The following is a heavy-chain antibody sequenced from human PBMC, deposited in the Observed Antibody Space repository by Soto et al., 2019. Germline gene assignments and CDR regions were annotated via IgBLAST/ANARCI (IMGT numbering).Heavy chain of an antibody. J-gene: IGHJ6*03. CDR3: ARADNWNYHYHSYYMDV. CDR2: TYYRSKWYN. Sequence: PSQTLSLTCAISGDSVSSNSAAWNWIRQSPSRGLEWLGRTYYRSKWYNDYAVSVKSRITINPDTSKNQFSLQLNSVTPEDTAVYYCARADNWNYHYHSYYMDVWGKGTTVTVSS. D-gene: IGHD1-7*01. V-gene: IGHV6-1*01. CDR1: GDSVSSNSAA.